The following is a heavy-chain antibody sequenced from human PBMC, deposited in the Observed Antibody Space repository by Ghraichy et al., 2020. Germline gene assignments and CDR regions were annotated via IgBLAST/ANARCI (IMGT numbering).Heavy chain of an antibody. D-gene: IGHD1-14*01. CDR1: RFTFTIHA. CDR2: VTSADAT. Sequence: FLRLSCPTSRFTFTIHAMSWVRQAPGKGLEWVSTVTSADATYYADSVQGRFTISRDNSKNTIYLQMNSLGAEDTAVYYCAEGGITPFRPLFDYWDQGALVTVSS. V-gene: IGHV3-23*01. CDR3: AEGGITPFRPLFDY. J-gene: IGHJ4*02.